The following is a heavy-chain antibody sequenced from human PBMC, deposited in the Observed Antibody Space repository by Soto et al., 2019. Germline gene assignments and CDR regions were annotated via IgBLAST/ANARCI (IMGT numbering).Heavy chain of an antibody. J-gene: IGHJ5*02. CDR3: SRSVNA. CDR2: INQDGSEK. V-gene: IGHV3-7*01. CDR1: GFTFSTYW. D-gene: IGHD2-8*01. Sequence: GQSLRLSCAASGFTFSTYWMDWVRQTPGKGLEWVANINQDGSEKNYVDSVKGRFTISRDNAKNSLYLQMSRLTAEDSALYYCSRSVNAWGQGTLATVSS.